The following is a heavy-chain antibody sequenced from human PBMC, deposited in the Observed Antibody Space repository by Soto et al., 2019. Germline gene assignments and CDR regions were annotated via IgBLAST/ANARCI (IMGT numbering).Heavy chain of an antibody. CDR1: GFTFSSYA. J-gene: IGHJ4*02. Sequence: PGVSLRLSCAASGFTFSSYAMIWVRQAPGKGLEWVSTISGSGITTYYADSVRGRFTISRDNSKNTLYLQMNSLRAEDSAVYYCAKVIAAAGTNYWGQGALVTVSS. D-gene: IGHD6-13*01. CDR2: ISGSGITT. V-gene: IGHV3-23*01. CDR3: AKVIAAAGTNY.